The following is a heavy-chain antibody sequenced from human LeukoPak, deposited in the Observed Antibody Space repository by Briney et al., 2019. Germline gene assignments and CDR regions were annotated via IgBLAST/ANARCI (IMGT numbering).Heavy chain of an antibody. J-gene: IGHJ4*02. CDR3: AKYGIVVAGKGLPDW. D-gene: IGHD6-19*01. CDR2: ISGNSVGT. V-gene: IGHV3-23*01. Sequence: GGSLRLSCAASGFTFSSYGMSWVRQAPGKGLEWVSSISGNSVGTYYADSVKGRFTISRDNSKNTLYVQMNSLRAEDTAVYFCAKYGIVVAGKGLPDWWGQGTLVTVSS. CDR1: GFTFSSYG.